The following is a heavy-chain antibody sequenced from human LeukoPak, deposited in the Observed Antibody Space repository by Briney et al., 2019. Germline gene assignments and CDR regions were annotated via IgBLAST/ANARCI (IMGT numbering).Heavy chain of an antibody. V-gene: IGHV3-7*04. Sequence: GGSLRLSCAASGFTFGRYWMSWVRQAPGKGLEWVANIKQDGSEKYYVDSVKGRFTISRDIAKNSLYLQMNSLRAEDTALYYCARFRGNYFDYWGQGTLVTVSS. J-gene: IGHJ4*02. CDR1: GFTFGRYW. CDR2: IKQDGSEK. D-gene: IGHD1-26*01. CDR3: ARFRGNYFDY.